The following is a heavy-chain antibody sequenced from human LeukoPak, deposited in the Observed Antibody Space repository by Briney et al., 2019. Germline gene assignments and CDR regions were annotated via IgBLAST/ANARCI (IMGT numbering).Heavy chain of an antibody. J-gene: IGHJ4*02. CDR3: ASAYCSSNCLNIPVAFLAY. D-gene: IGHD2-2*01. Sequence: GGSLRLSCAASGFPDSSNYMMWVRQAPGKGLEWVSTIYFDRKTPQADSAKVRFPISRHISQHTVFLQLLSLTAEDTAVYYCASAYCSSNCLNIPVAFLAYWGQGSLVVVSS. V-gene: IGHV3-53*01. CDR1: GFPDSSNY. CDR2: IYFDRKT.